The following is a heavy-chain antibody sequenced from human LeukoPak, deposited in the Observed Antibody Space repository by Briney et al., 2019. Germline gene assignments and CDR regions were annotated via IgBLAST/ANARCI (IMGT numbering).Heavy chain of an antibody. CDR3: AKDHYGSGSHYDY. Sequence: GGSLRLSCAASGFTFSSYTINWVRQAPGKGLEWVVFIRYDGSNKYYADSVKGRFTISRDNSKNTVYLEMNSLKAEDTAVYYCAKDHYGSGSHYDYWGQGTLVTVSS. CDR2: IRYDGSNK. V-gene: IGHV3-30*02. CDR1: GFTFSSYT. J-gene: IGHJ4*02. D-gene: IGHD3-10*01.